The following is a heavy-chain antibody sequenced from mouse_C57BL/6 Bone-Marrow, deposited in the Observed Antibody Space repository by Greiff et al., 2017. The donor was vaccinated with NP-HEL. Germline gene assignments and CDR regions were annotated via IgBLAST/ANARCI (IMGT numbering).Heavy chain of an antibody. V-gene: IGHV1-26*01. D-gene: IGHD2-2*01. J-gene: IGHJ2*01. CDR2: INPNNGGT. CDR1: GYTFTDYY. CDR3: ARERYGYDNY. Sequence: EVKLQQSGPELVKPGASVKISCKASGYTFTDYYMNWVKQSHGKSLEWIGDINPNNGGTSYNQKFKGKATLTVDKSSSTAYMELRSLTSEDSAVYYCARERYGYDNYWGQGTTRTVSS.